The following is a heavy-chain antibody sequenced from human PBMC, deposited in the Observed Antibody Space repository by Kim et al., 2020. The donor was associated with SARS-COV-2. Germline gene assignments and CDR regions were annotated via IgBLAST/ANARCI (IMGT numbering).Heavy chain of an antibody. V-gene: IGHV4-31*02. J-gene: IGHJ4*02. D-gene: IGHD2-2*01. CDR3: ARSWRVPAPFDY. Sequence: YYNPSLTSRVTISVDTSKNQFSLKLSSVTAADTAVYYCARSWRVPAPFDYWGQGTLVTVSS.